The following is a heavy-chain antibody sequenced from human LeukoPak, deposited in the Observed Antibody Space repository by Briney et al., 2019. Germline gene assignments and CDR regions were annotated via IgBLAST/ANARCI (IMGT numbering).Heavy chain of an antibody. CDR3: ARDYRGSYLGYYYYYMDV. CDR1: GGSISSGSYY. Sequence: SQTLSLTCTVSGGSISSGSYYWSWIRQPAGQGLEWIGRIYSSGSANYNPSLNSRVTLSVDTSRNQFSLKLSSVTAADTAMYYCARDYRGSYLGYYYYYMDVWGKGSTVTVSS. V-gene: IGHV4-61*02. J-gene: IGHJ6*03. CDR2: IYSSGSA. D-gene: IGHD1-26*01.